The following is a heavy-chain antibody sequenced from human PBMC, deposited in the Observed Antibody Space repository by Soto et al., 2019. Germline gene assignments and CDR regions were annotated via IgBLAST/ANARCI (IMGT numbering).Heavy chain of an antibody. J-gene: IGHJ3*02. V-gene: IGHV3-23*01. Sequence: GGSLRLSCVASGFACSSYAMSWVRQTPGKGLEWVSGISGSGGRTYYADSVKGRFTISRDNSNNTLSLQMHILRVEDTAVELCAKGGYYSLFDIWGQGTMVTVSS. CDR1: GFACSSYA. D-gene: IGHD3-16*01. CDR3: AKGGYYSLFDI. CDR2: ISGSGGRT.